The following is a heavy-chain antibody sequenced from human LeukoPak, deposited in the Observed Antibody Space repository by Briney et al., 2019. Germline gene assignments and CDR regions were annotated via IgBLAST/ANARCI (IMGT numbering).Heavy chain of an antibody. D-gene: IGHD1-26*01. CDR3: ARDRRGGATVDY. V-gene: IGHV4-34*09. J-gene: IGHJ4*02. Sequence: PSETLSLTCAVYGGSFSGYYWSCIRQPPGKGLEWIGEMNHSGSTNYNPSLKSRVTISVDTSKNQFSLKLSSVSVAGTAVYYCARDRRGGATVDYWGQGTLVTVSS. CDR1: GGSFSGYY. CDR2: MNHSGST.